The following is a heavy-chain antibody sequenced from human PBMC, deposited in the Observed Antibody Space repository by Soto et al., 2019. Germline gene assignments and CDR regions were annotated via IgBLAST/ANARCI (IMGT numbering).Heavy chain of an antibody. CDR2: IRSKANSYAT. V-gene: IGHV3-73*02. CDR1: GFTFSGSA. J-gene: IGHJ4*02. Sequence: EVQLVESGGGLVQPGGSLKLSCAASGFTFSGSAMHWVRQASGKGLEWVGRIRSKANSYATAYAASVKGRFTISRDDSKNTAYLQMNSLKTEDTAVYYCIPGIAAAGIHYWGQGTLVTVSS. CDR3: IPGIAAAGIHY. D-gene: IGHD6-13*01.